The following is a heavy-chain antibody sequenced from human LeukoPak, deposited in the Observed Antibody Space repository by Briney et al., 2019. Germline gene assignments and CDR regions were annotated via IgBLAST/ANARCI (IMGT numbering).Heavy chain of an antibody. J-gene: IGHJ4*02. CDR3: ARVFVGGYDFRAFDY. CDR1: GFTFSSYE. CDR2: ISYDGSNK. D-gene: IGHD5-12*01. V-gene: IGHV3-30-3*01. Sequence: PGGSLRLSCTASGFTFSSYEMNWVRQAPGKGLEWVAVISYDGSNKYYADSVKGRFTISRDNSKNTLYLQMNSLRAEDTAVYYCARVFVGGYDFRAFDYWGQGTLVTVSS.